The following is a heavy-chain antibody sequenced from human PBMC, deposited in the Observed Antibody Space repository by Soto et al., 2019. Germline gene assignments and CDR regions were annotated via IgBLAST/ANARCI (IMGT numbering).Heavy chain of an antibody. CDR3: ARDYYGSGSYTDGMDV. D-gene: IGHD3-10*01. CDR2: INPNSGGT. J-gene: IGHJ6*02. CDR1: GYTFTGYY. V-gene: IGHV1-2*04. Sequence: SVKVCCKASGYTFTGYYMHWVRQAPGQGLEWMGWINPNSGGTNYAQKFQGWVTMTRDTSISTAYMELSRLRSDDTAVYYCARDYYGSGSYTDGMDVWSQGTTVTVSS.